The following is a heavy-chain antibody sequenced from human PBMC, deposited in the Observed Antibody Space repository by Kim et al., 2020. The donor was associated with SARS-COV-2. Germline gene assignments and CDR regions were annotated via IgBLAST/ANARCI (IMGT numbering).Heavy chain of an antibody. CDR2: IWYDGSNK. CDR1: GFTFSSYG. J-gene: IGHJ6*02. V-gene: IGHV3-33*01. D-gene: IGHD6-13*01. CDR3: ARGFPSSSWVNYYYYGMDV. Sequence: GGSLRLSCAASGFTFSSYGMHWVRQAPGKGLEWVAVIWYDGSNKYYADSVKGRFTISRDNSKNTLYLQMNGLRAEDTAVYYCARGFPSSSWVNYYYYGMDVWGQGTTVTVSS.